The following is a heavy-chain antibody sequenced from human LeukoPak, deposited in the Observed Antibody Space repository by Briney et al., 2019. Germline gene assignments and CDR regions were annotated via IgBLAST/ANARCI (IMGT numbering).Heavy chain of an antibody. Sequence: PGRSLRLSCAASGFTFSSYAMSWVRPAPGRGLEWVSAISGSGGITYCADSVKGRFTISRDNSKNTLYLQMNSLRAEDTAVYYCAKTYYYDSSGYFYAFDIWGQGTMVTVSS. CDR3: AKTYYYDSSGYFYAFDI. CDR2: ISGSGGIT. D-gene: IGHD3-22*01. CDR1: GFTFSSYA. J-gene: IGHJ3*02. V-gene: IGHV3-23*01.